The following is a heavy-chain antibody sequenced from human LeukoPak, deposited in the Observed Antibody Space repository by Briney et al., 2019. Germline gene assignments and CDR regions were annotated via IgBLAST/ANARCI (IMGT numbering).Heavy chain of an antibody. V-gene: IGHV3-23*01. D-gene: IGHD2-15*01. Sequence: GGSLRLSGAASGFTFREYSMSWVRQAPGKGLEWVSNIRSNGGDTYYTDSVKGRFTISRDNSKNTLYLEMNSLRAGDTAVYYCAKGGYTTWFDPWGQGTLVTVSS. CDR3: AKGGYTTWFDP. J-gene: IGHJ5*02. CDR1: GFTFREYS. CDR2: IRSNGGDT.